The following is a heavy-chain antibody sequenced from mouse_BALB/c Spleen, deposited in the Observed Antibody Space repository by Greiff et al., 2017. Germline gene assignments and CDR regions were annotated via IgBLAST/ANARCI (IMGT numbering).Heavy chain of an antibody. CDR2: INPSSGYT. Sequence: VMLVESGAELARPGASVKMSCKASGYTFTSYTMHWVKQRPGQGLEWIGYINPSSGYTNYNQKFKDKATLTADKSSSTAYMQLSSLTSEDSAVYYCAREGDYDVGGYAMDYWGQGTSVTVSS. D-gene: IGHD2-4*01. V-gene: IGHV1-4*01. J-gene: IGHJ4*01. CDR3: AREGDYDVGGYAMDY. CDR1: GYTFTSYT.